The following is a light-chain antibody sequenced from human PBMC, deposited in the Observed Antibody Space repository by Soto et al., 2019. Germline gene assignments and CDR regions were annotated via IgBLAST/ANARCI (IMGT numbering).Light chain of an antibody. CDR2: DTS. V-gene: IGKV3-11*01. J-gene: IGKJ4*01. CDR1: QSISVY. Sequence: EIVLTQSPATLSLSPGQRDSLSCRASQSISVYLAWYQQKHGQAPRLLIYDTSNRATGIPARFSGSGSGTDFTLTISSLEPEDFAVYYCHQRTRWPLTFGGGTKVEIK. CDR3: HQRTRWPLT.